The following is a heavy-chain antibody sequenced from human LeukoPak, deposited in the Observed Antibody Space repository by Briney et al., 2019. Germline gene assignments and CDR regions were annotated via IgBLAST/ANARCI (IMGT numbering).Heavy chain of an antibody. CDR2: IYSGGST. V-gene: IGHV3-53*01. J-gene: IGHJ4*02. D-gene: IGHD1-26*01. Sequence: PGGSLRLCCAASGFTVSSNYMSWVRQAPGKGLEWVSVIYSGGSTYYADSVKGRFTISRDNSKNTLYLQMNSLRAEDTAVYYCARDNRGGTKPFDYWGQGTLVTVSS. CDR1: GFTVSSNY. CDR3: ARDNRGGTKPFDY.